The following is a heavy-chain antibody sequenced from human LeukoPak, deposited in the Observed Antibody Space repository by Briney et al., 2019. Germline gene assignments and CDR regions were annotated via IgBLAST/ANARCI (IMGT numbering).Heavy chain of an antibody. CDR2: ISGSGGST. CDR1: GFTFDDYA. D-gene: IGHD4/OR15-4a*01. V-gene: IGHV3-23*01. CDR3: AKDRGDYGATGGY. Sequence: GGSLRLSCAASGFTFDDYAMHWVRQAPGKGLEWVSAISGSGGSTYYADSVKGRFTISRDNSKNTLYLQMNSLRAEDTAVYYCAKDRGDYGATGGYWGQGTLVTVSS. J-gene: IGHJ4*02.